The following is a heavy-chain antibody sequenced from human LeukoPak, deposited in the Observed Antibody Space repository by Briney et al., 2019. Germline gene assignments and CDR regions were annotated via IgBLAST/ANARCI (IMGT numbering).Heavy chain of an antibody. V-gene: IGHV4-39*01. J-gene: IGHJ4*02. D-gene: IGHD3-22*01. CDR1: DGSISSSSYY. CDR3: ARGITMIVVVITTPSYFDY. Sequence: PSETLSLTCTVSDGSISSSSYYWGWIRQPPGKGLEWIGSIYYSGSTYYNPSLKSRVTISVDTSKNQFSLKLSSVTAADTAVYYCARGITMIVVVITTPSYFDYWGQGTLVTVSS. CDR2: IYYSGST.